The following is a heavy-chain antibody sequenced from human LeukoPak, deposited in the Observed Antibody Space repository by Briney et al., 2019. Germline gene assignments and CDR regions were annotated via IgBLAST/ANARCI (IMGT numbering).Heavy chain of an antibody. J-gene: IGHJ4*02. CDR3: ARGPYYGDYIDY. CDR1: GYTFTSYD. V-gene: IGHV1-8*01. D-gene: IGHD4-17*01. Sequence: AASVKVSCKASGYTFTSYDINWVRPATGQGLEWMGWMNPNSGNTGYAQKFQGRVTMTRNTSISTAYMELSSLRSEDTAVYYCARGPYYGDYIDYWGQGTLVTVSS. CDR2: MNPNSGNT.